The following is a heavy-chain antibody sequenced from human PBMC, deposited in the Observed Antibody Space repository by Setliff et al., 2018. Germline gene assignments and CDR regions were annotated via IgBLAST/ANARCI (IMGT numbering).Heavy chain of an antibody. CDR1: GASISSYG. J-gene: IGHJ6*03. CDR3: AREGVDTRSSTDNRYYMDD. Sequence: SVQVSCKASGASISSYGIPWARQAPGQGLEWMGGSIPMFGTTNYAQKFQGRVTIITDESTSTAYMELSSLRSEDTDVCFCAREGVDTRSSTDNRYYMDDGGKGTTVTVSS. V-gene: IGHV1-69*05. D-gene: IGHD5-18*01. CDR2: SIPMFGTT.